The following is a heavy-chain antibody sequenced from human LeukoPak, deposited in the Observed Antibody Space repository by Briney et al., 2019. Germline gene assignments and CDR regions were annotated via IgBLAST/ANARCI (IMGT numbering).Heavy chain of an antibody. D-gene: IGHD2-2*01. CDR3: ARDLCSSSNCHEGNWFDP. CDR1: GYSISSGYY. Sequence: SETLSLTCGVSGYSISSGYYRGWIRQPPRKGLEWIGIIHHSGSTYYNPSLKSRVTISVDTSENQFYLKVTSVTAADTAVYYCARDLCSSSNCHEGNWFDPWGQGTLVTVSS. V-gene: IGHV4-38-2*02. CDR2: IHHSGST. J-gene: IGHJ5*02.